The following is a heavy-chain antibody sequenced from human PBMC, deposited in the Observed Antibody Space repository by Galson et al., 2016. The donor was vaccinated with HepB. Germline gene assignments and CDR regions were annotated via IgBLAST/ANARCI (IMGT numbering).Heavy chain of an antibody. D-gene: IGHD6-13*01. Sequence: SLRLSCAASGFTFSSYSMNWVRQAPGKGLEWVSYISSSGSTIYYADSVKGRSTISRDIAKNSLYLQMNSLRDEDTAMYYCAKDGGQQVVRWEKLKKVYYYYAMDVWGQGTTVTVSS. J-gene: IGHJ6*02. V-gene: IGHV3-48*02. CDR3: AKDGGQQVVRWEKLKKVYYYYAMDV. CDR1: GFTFSSYS. CDR2: ISSSGSTI.